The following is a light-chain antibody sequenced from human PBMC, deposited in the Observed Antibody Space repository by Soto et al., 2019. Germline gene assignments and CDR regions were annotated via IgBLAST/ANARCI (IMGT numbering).Light chain of an antibody. CDR3: QHSYSTPFT. CDR1: QSISSY. V-gene: IGKV1-39*01. CDR2: AAS. Sequence: DIQMTQSPYSLSASVGDRVTITCRASQSISSYLNWYQQKPGKAPKLLIYAASSLQSGVPSRFSGSGSGTDFTLAISSLQPEDFATYYCQHSYSTPFTFGPGTKVDMK. J-gene: IGKJ3*01.